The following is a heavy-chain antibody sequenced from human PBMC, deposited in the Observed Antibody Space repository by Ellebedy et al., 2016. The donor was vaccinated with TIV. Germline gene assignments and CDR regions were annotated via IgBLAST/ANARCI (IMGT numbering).Heavy chain of an antibody. J-gene: IGHJ4*02. V-gene: IGHV3-53*01. Sequence: PGGSLRLSCAASGFTVSNNYMSWVRQAPGKGLELVSVIYSGGNTFYAESVKGRFTISRDSSQNTLYLQMDSLRAEDTAVYYCASSPSKGYWGQGTLVTVSS. CDR3: ASSPSKGY. CDR1: GFTVSNNY. CDR2: IYSGGNT.